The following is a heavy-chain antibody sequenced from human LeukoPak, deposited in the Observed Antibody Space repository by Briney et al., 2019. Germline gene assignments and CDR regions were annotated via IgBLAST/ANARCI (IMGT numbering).Heavy chain of an antibody. CDR2: IKQVGTGK. CDR3: AREEGIAAAAYFDY. V-gene: IGHV3-7*01. CDR1: GFTFSSYW. Sequence: PGGAPSLSLAASGFTFSSYWMSGVRQPPGKGLEGVANIKQVGTGKYYLDSVKGRFTISRDNAKNSLYLQMKSLRAEATGVYYCAREEGIAAAAYFDYWGQGTLVTVSS. D-gene: IGHD6-13*01. J-gene: IGHJ4*02.